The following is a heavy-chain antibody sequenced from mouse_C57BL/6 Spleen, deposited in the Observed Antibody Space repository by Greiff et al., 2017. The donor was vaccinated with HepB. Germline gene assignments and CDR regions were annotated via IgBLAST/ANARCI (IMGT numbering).Heavy chain of an antibody. Sequence: DVQLQESGGGLVQPGVSLSLSCAASGFTFTDYYMSWVRQPPGKALEWLGFIRNKANGYTTEYSASVKGRFTISRDNSQSILYLQMNALRAEDSATYYCARYIDVWGTGTTVTVSS. CDR1: GFTFTDYY. V-gene: IGHV7-3*01. J-gene: IGHJ1*03. CDR2: IRNKANGYTT. CDR3: ARYIDV.